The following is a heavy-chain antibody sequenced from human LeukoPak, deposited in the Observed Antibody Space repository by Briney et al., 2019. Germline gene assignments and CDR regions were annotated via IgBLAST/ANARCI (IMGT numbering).Heavy chain of an antibody. CDR2: ISWNSGSI. CDR1: GFTFSSFS. Sequence: PGGSLRLSCEASGFTFSSFSMNWVRQSPGKGLEWVSGISWNSGSIGYADSVKGRFTISRDNAKNSLYLQMNSLRAEDTALYYCAKVSGETTSIAAADFDYWGQGTLVTVSS. V-gene: IGHV3-9*01. CDR3: AKVSGETTSIAAADFDY. D-gene: IGHD6-13*01. J-gene: IGHJ4*02.